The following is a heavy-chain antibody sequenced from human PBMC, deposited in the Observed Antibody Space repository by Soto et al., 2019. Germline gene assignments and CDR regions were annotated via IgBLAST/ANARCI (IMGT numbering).Heavy chain of an antibody. CDR2: IYYSGST. J-gene: IGHJ4*02. CDR3: ASRHSSPYFDY. CDR1: GGSISSGDYY. D-gene: IGHD6-13*01. V-gene: IGHV4-30-4*01. Sequence: PSETLCLTCSVSGGSISSGDYYWSWIRQPSGKGLEWIGSIYYSGSTSYNPSLKSRVTISVDTSKNQFSLKLNSVTAADTAVYYCASRHSSPYFDYWGQGTLVTVSS.